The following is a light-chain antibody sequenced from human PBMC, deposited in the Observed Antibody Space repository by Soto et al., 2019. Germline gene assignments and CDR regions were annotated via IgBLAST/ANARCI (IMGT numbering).Light chain of an antibody. V-gene: IGLV1-47*01. CDR3: AAWYDNLSGVYV. J-gene: IGLJ1*01. CDR2: RNS. Sequence: QSVLTQSPSASGTPGQRVTISCSGSASTIGRNYVYWYQQLPGTAPKLLIYRNSQRPSGVPDRFSGSKSGTSASLAISGLRSEDEADYYCAAWYDNLSGVYVFGAGTRVTV. CDR1: ASTIGRNY.